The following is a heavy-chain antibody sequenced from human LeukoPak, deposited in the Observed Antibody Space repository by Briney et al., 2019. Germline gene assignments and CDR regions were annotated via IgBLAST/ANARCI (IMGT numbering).Heavy chain of an antibody. CDR1: GFSFRSYS. CDR2: INSNGSNT. Sequence: PGGSLRLSCAASGFSFRSYSMNWVRQAPGKGLVWVSRINSNGSNTSYADSVKGRFTISRDNARNTLYLQMNSLRAEDTAIYYCVRDGDADNFGCCGQGTLVSVSS. D-gene: IGHD7-27*01. V-gene: IGHV3-74*01. J-gene: IGHJ4*02. CDR3: VRDGDADNFGC.